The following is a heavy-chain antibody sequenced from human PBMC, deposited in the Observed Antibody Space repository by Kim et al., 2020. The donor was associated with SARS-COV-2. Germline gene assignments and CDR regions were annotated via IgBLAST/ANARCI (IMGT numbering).Heavy chain of an antibody. D-gene: IGHD2-2*01. CDR1: GFTFSNAW. Sequence: GGSLRLSCAASGFTFSNAWMSWVRQAPGKGLEWVGRIKSKTDGGTTDYAAPVKGRFTISRDDSKNTLYLQMNSLKTEDTAVYYCTTRDIVVVPAAIKDYWGQGTLVTVSS. CDR3: TTRDIVVVPAAIKDY. J-gene: IGHJ4*02. V-gene: IGHV3-15*01. CDR2: IKSKTDGGTT.